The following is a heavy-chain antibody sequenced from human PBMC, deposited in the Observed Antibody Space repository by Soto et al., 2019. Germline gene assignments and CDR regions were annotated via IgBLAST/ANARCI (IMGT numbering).Heavy chain of an antibody. CDR2: MNPNSGNT. CDR1: GYTFTSYD. J-gene: IGHJ4*02. Sequence: ASVKVSCKASGYTFTSYDLNWVRQATGQGLEWMGWMNPNSGNTGYAQKFQGRVTMTRNTSISTAYMELSSLRSEDTAVYYCARSTDDYGDNELDYWGQGSLVTLSS. D-gene: IGHD4-17*01. V-gene: IGHV1-8*01. CDR3: ARSTDDYGDNELDY.